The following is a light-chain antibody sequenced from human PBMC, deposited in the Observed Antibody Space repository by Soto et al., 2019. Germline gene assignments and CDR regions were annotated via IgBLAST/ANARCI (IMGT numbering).Light chain of an antibody. Sequence: DVVMTQSPLSLPVTLGQPASISCRSTQGLVHSDGDTYLNWFQQRPGQSPRRLICKVSNRDSGVPDRFSGSGSGTDFTMKISRVEAEDVGVYYCMQGTHWPRTFGQGTKLEIK. CDR1: QGLVHSDGDTY. V-gene: IGKV2-30*02. CDR2: KVS. CDR3: MQGTHWPRT. J-gene: IGKJ2*01.